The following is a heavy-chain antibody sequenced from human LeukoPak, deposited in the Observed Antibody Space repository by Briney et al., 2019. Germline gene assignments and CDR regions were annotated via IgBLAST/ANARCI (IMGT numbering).Heavy chain of an antibody. J-gene: IGHJ6*02. CDR2: INSDGSST. Sequence: RSGGSLRLSCAASGFTFSSYWMSWVRQAPGKGLVWVSRINSDGSSTTYADSEKGRFTISRDNAKNTLYLQMNSLRAEDTAVYYCARDLGLDSGSYLYYYYGMDVWGQGTTVTVSS. D-gene: IGHD1-26*01. CDR1: GFTFSSYW. CDR3: ARDLGLDSGSYLYYYYGMDV. V-gene: IGHV3-74*01.